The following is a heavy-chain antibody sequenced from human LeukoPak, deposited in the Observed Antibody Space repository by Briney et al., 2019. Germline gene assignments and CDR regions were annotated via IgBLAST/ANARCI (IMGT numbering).Heavy chain of an antibody. CDR1: GGSISSYY. D-gene: IGHD4-17*01. V-gene: IGHV4-59*01. CDR3: ARDRGYGDYLNYFDY. J-gene: IGHJ4*02. Sequence: SETLSLTCTVSGGSISSYYWSWIRQPPGKGLEWIGYISYSGSTDYNPSLKSRVTISLDTSKNQFSLRLSSVTAADTAVYYCARDRGYGDYLNYFDYWGQGTLVTVSS. CDR2: ISYSGST.